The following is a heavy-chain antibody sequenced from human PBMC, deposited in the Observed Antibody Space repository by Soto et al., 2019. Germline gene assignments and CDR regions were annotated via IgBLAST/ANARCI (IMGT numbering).Heavy chain of an antibody. V-gene: IGHV1-46*01. CDR2: INPSGGST. J-gene: IGHJ3*02. Sequence: VASVKVSCKASGYTFTSYYMHWVRQAPGQGLEWMGIINPSGGSTSYAQKFQGRVTMTRDTSTSTVYMELSSLRSEDTAVYYCARDIMVAGSYDAFDIWGQGTMVTVSS. CDR1: GYTFTSYY. D-gene: IGHD2-8*01. CDR3: ARDIMVAGSYDAFDI.